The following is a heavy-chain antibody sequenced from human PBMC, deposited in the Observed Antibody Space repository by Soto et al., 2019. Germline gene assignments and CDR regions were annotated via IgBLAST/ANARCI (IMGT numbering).Heavy chain of an antibody. V-gene: IGHV1-18*04. J-gene: IGHJ3*02. D-gene: IGHD2-2*01. Sequence: ASVNVSCKASGYTFTSYGISWVRQAPGQGLEWMGWISAYNGNTNYAQKLQGRVTMTTDTSTSTAYMELRSLRSDDTAVYYCARIRTSHCAACPRYAFDIWGQGTMVTVSS. CDR1: GYTFTSYG. CDR3: ARIRTSHCAACPRYAFDI. CDR2: ISAYNGNT.